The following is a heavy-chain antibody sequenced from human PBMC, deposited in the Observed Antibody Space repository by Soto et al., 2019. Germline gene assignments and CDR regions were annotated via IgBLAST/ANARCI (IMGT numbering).Heavy chain of an antibody. CDR1: GYTFTIYD. D-gene: IGHD3-3*01. CDR3: ARRVDGTIVGVVIEGYSYSTDV. J-gene: IGHJ6*03. Sequence: ASVKVSCKASGYTFTIYDINWVRQATGQGLEWMGWMNPNSGNTGYAQKFQGRVTMIRNTSISTAYMELSSLRSEDTAVYYCARRVDGTIVGVVIEGYSYSTDVRGKGPTLSVSS. V-gene: IGHV1-8*01. CDR2: MNPNSGNT.